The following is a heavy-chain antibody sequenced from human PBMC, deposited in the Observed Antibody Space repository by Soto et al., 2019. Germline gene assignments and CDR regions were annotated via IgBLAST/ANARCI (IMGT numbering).Heavy chain of an antibody. V-gene: IGHV4-59*01. CDR3: AKSIAAAVYMDV. J-gene: IGHJ6*03. Sequence: SETLSLTCTVSGGSISSYYWSWIRQPPGKGLEWIGYIYYSGSTNYNPSLKSRVTISVDTSKNQFSLKLSSVTAADTAVYYCAKSIAAAVYMDVWGKGTTVTVSS. D-gene: IGHD6-13*01. CDR2: IYYSGST. CDR1: GGSISSYY.